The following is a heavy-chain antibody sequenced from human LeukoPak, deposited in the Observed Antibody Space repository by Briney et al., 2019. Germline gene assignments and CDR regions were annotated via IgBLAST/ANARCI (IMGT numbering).Heavy chain of an antibody. CDR3: ARQAVIIPTGMEGPWFDP. D-gene: IGHD2/OR15-2a*01. CDR1: GGTFSSYA. Sequence: ASVKVSCKASGGTFSSYAISWVRQAPGQGLEWMGRIIPILGIANYAQKFQGRVTITADKSTSTAYMELSSLRSEDTAIYYCARQAVIIPTGMEGPWFDPWGQGTLVAVSS. J-gene: IGHJ5*02. CDR2: IIPILGIA. V-gene: IGHV1-69*04.